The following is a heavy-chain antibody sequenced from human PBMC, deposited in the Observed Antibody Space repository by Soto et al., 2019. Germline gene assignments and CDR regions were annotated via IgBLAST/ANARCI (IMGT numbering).Heavy chain of an antibody. J-gene: IGHJ4*02. Sequence: QVHLVQSGAEVKKSGASVKVSCKGSGYDSTTYGITWVRQAPGQGLEWMAWISAHNGNTDYAQKLQGRVTVTRDTSTSTAYMELRSLRSDDTAVYYCARGRYGDYWGQGALVTVSS. CDR2: ISAHNGNT. CDR3: ARGRYGDY. CDR1: GYDSTTYG. V-gene: IGHV1-18*01. D-gene: IGHD1-1*01.